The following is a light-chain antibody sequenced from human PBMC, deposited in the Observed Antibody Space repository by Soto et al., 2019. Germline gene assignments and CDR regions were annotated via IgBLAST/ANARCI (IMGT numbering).Light chain of an antibody. CDR2: AAS. J-gene: IGKJ5*01. V-gene: IGKV1-39*01. Sequence: DIQMTQSPSSLSASVGDRVAITCRASQSIHIYLNWYQQRPGRAAKILIYAASNFQSGVPPSFSGDGVGTQFTLTISGLQPDDCATYHCQQSHTTPYTFGQGTRLESK. CDR1: QSIHIY. CDR3: QQSHTTPYT.